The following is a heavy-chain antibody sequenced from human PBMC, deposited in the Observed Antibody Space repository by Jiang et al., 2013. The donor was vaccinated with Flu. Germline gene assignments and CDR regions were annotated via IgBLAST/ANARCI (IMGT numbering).Heavy chain of an antibody. Sequence: PGGSLRLSCGAFGFTFSKTWMSWVRQAPGKGLEWVGRIKSKTDGGTTDYAAPVKGRFTVSRDDSKNTLYLQMSSLKTEDTAVYYCTTDPRDWGQGTLVTVSS. CDR1: GFTFSKTW. CDR2: IKSKTDGGTT. J-gene: IGHJ4*02. CDR3: TTDPRD. V-gene: IGHV3-15*01.